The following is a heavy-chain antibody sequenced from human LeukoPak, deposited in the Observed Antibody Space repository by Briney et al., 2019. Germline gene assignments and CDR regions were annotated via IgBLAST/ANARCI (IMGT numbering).Heavy chain of an antibody. CDR1: GSAFTDDY. Sequence: ASVKVSCKASGSAFTDDYIHWMRQAPGQGLEWMGWINPSSGGTNYAQKFQGRVTMTRDTSFSSAYMELSRLRSDDTAVYFCARPGVPNTSGWFVFDYWGQGTLVTVSS. CDR3: ARPGVPNTSGWFVFDY. V-gene: IGHV1-2*02. J-gene: IGHJ4*02. D-gene: IGHD6-19*01. CDR2: INPSSGGT.